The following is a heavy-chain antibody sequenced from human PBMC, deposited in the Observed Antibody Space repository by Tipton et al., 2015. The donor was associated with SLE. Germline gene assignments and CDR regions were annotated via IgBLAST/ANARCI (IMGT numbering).Heavy chain of an antibody. V-gene: IGHV3-49*03. Sequence: RSLRLSCAASGFTFGDYAMSWFRQAPGKGLEWVGFIRNKAYDGTTEYAASVKGRFTISRDVSKSIAYLQMNSLRTEDTAVYYCTRGRSGYDLPPYYFDFWGQGALVSVSA. CDR3: TRGRSGYDLPPYYFDF. J-gene: IGHJ4*02. D-gene: IGHD5-12*01. CDR1: GFTFGDYA. CDR2: IRNKAYDGTT.